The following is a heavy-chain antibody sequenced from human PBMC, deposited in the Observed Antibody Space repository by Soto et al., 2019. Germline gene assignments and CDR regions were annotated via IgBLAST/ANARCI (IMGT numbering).Heavy chain of an antibody. V-gene: IGHV4-34*01. CDR3: ASFRPLERRTY. J-gene: IGHJ4*02. CDR2: INHSGST. Sequence: QVQLQQWGAGLLKPSETLSLTCAVYGGSFSGYYWSWIRQPPGKGLEWIGEINHSGSTNYNPSLKRRVTISVDTSKNQFSLKLSSVTAADTAVYYCASFRPLERRTYWGQGTLFTVSS. CDR1: GGSFSGYY. D-gene: IGHD1-1*01.